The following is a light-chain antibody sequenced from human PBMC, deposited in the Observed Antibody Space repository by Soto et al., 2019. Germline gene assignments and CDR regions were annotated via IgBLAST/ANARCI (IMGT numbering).Light chain of an antibody. Sequence: DVLMTQSPDSLAVSLGERATINCKSSQSVLYSSNNKNYLAWYQQKPGQPPKLLIYWASTRDSGVPDRFSGSGSGTDFTLTISSLQAEDVAVYYCQQYYSTPPTFGQGTMVAIK. CDR3: QQYYSTPPT. CDR2: WAS. V-gene: IGKV4-1*01. CDR1: QSVLYSSNNKNY. J-gene: IGKJ1*01.